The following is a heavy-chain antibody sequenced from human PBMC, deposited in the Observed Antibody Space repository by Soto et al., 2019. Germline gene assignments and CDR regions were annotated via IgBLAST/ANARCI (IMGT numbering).Heavy chain of an antibody. V-gene: IGHV1-46*01. CDR1: GYTFTSYY. D-gene: IGHD1-26*01. J-gene: IGHJ6*02. CDR2: INPSGGST. Sequence: ASVKVSCKASGYTFTSYYMHWVRQAPGQGLEWMGIINPSGGSTSYAQKFQGRVTMTRDTSTSTVYMELSSLRSEDTAVYYCARSFPIVGANPYYYYGMDVWGQGTTVTVYS. CDR3: ARSFPIVGANPYYYYGMDV.